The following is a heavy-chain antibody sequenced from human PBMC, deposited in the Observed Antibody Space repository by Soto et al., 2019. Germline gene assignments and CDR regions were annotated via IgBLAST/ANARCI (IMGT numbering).Heavy chain of an antibody. J-gene: IGHJ4*02. CDR3: ARYCSGGSCYLGGFDY. CDR2: IYYSGST. CDR1: GGSISSSSYY. D-gene: IGHD2-15*01. V-gene: IGHV4-39*01. Sequence: QLQLQESGPGLVKPSETLSLTCTVSGGSISSSSYYWGWIRQPPGKGLEWIGSIYYSGSTYYNPSLKSRVTISVDTSKNQFSLKLSSVTAADTAVYYCARYCSGGSCYLGGFDYWGQGTLVTVSS.